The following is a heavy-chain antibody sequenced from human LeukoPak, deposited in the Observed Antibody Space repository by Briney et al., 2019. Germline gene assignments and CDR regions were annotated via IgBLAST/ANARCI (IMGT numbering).Heavy chain of an antibody. CDR2: INAGNGNT. CDR3: ARARYYDVWYFDL. CDR1: GYTFTSYA. Sequence: GASVKVSCEASGYTFTSYAMHWVRQAPGQRLEWMGWINAGNGNTKYSQKFQGRVTITRDTSASTAYMELSSLRSEDTAVYYCARARYYDVWYFDLWGRGTLVTVSS. D-gene: IGHD3-22*01. J-gene: IGHJ2*01. V-gene: IGHV1-3*01.